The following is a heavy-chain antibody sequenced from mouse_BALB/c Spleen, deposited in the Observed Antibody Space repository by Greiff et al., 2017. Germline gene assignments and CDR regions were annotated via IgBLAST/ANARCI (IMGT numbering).Heavy chain of an antibody. Sequence: EVKVVESGGGLVQSGGSRKLSCAASGFTFSSFGMHWVRQAPEKGLEWVAYISSGSSTIYYADTVKGRFTISRDNPKNTLFLQMTSLRSEDTAMYYCARWGAYYAMDYWGQGTSVTVSS. CDR1: GFTFSSFG. CDR3: ARWGAYYAMDY. CDR2: ISSGSSTI. V-gene: IGHV5-17*02. J-gene: IGHJ4*01.